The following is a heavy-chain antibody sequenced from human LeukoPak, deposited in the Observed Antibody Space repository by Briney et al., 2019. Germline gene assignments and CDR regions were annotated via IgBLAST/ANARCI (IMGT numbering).Heavy chain of an antibody. Sequence: PSETLSLTCTVSGGSISSYYWSWIRQPPGKGLEWIGYIYYSGSTNYNPSLKSRVTISVDTSKNQFSLKLSSVTAADTAVYYCARDAGIAAAVYYYYYMDVWGKGTTVTVSS. CDR3: ARDAGIAAAVYYYYYMDV. CDR1: GGSISSYY. D-gene: IGHD6-13*01. CDR2: IYYSGST. J-gene: IGHJ6*03. V-gene: IGHV4-59*01.